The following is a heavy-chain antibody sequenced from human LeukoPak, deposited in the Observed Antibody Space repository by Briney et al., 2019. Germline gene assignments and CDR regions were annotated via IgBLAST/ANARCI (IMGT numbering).Heavy chain of an antibody. D-gene: IGHD6-19*01. CDR3: ARDRGAEQWLERLGDDAFDM. Sequence: PSQTLSLTCTVSGGSISSGGYYWSWIRQHPGKGLEWIGYIYYSGSTYYNPSLKSRVTISVDTSKNQFSLKLSSVTAADTAVYYCARDRGAEQWLERLGDDAFDMWGQGTMVTVSS. CDR2: IYYSGST. V-gene: IGHV4-31*03. J-gene: IGHJ3*02. CDR1: GGSISSGGYY.